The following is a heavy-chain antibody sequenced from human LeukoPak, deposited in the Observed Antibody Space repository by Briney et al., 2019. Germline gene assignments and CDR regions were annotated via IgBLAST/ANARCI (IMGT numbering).Heavy chain of an antibody. V-gene: IGHV3-73*01. CDR2: IRSKANSYAT. CDR1: GFTFSGSA. J-gene: IGHJ3*02. CDR3: TTTIYGDYPDAFDI. D-gene: IGHD4-17*01. Sequence: GRSLRLSCAASGFTFSGSAMHWVRQASGKGLEWVGRIRSKANSYATAYAASVKGRFTISRDNSKNTAYLQMNSLKTEDTAVYYCTTTIYGDYPDAFDIWGQGTMVTVSS.